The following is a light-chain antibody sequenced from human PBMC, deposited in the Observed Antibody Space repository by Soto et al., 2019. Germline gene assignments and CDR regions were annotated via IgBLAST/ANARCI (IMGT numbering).Light chain of an antibody. V-gene: IGKV1-5*03. Sequence: DIQMTQTPSTLSASLGDRVTITCRASQSLSILLAWYQQKPGKAPNVLIYKKSSLESGVPSRLSGSGSGIEFTLTISSLQPDDFATYYSHKYNRYWTFGQGSKV. CDR3: HKYNRYWT. CDR1: QSLSIL. CDR2: KKS. J-gene: IGKJ1*01.